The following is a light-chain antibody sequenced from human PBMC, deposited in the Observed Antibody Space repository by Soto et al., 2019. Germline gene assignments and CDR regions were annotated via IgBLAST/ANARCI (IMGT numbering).Light chain of an antibody. Sequence: DVMMTQSPLSLPFSLGQPASISCSSSQSLVSSDGDTYLSCFQQRPRQTPRRLLSQVSNRDSGVPDRFSGSGSGTAFTLKISSVEADDVAVYYCMQNTHSPITFGQGTRLEIK. CDR1: QSLVSSDGDTY. J-gene: IGKJ5*01. V-gene: IGKV2-30*01. CDR2: QVS. CDR3: MQNTHSPIT.